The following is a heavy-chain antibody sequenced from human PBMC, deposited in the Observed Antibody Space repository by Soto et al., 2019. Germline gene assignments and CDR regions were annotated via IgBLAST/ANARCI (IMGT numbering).Heavy chain of an antibody. CDR2: IIPIFGTA. CDR3: ARDDSSGYYFDY. D-gene: IGHD3-22*01. Sequence: ASVKVSCKAAGGTFSSYAISWVRQAPGQGLEWMGGIIPIFGTANYAQKFQGRVTITADESTSTAYMELSSLRSEDTAVYYCARDDSSGYYFDYWGQGTLVTVSS. CDR1: GGTFSSYA. V-gene: IGHV1-69*13. J-gene: IGHJ4*02.